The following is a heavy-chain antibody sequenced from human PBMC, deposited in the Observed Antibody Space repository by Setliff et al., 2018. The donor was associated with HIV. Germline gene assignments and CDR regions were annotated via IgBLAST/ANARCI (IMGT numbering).Heavy chain of an antibody. CDR1: GYTFTSYY. V-gene: IGHV1-46*01. J-gene: IGHJ4*02. Sequence: GASVKVSCKASGYTFTSYYMHWVRQAPGQGLEWMGIINPSGGSTSYAQKFQGRVTMTRDTSTSTVYMELSSLRSEDTAVYYCARDLGSGSYSLSLDYWGQGTLVTVSS. CDR2: INPSGGST. D-gene: IGHD1-26*01. CDR3: ARDLGSGSYSLSLDY.